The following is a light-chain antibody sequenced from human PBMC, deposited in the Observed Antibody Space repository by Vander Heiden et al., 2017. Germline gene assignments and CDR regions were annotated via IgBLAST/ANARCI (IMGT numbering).Light chain of an antibody. J-gene: IGLJ2*01. V-gene: IGLV9-49*01. CDR3: GADHGSGSNFVVV. Sequence: QPVLTQPPSASASLGASVTLTCPLSSGYSNYKVDWYQQRPGKGPRFVMRVGTGGIVGSKGDGIPDRFSVLGSGLNRYLTIKNIQEEDESDYHCGADHGSGSNFVVVFGGGTKPTVL. CDR1: SGYSNYK. CDR2: VGTGGIVG.